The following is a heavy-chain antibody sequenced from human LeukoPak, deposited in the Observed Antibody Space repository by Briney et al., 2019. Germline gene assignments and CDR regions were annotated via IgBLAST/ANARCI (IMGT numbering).Heavy chain of an antibody. Sequence: SETLSLTCTVSGGSISSGGYYWSWIRQHPGKGLEWIGYIYYSGSTYYSPSLKSRVTISVDTSKNQFSLKLSSVTAADTAVYYCARDRGDYGKYTFDIWGQGTMVTVSS. CDR2: IYYSGST. CDR3: ARDRGDYGKYTFDI. D-gene: IGHD4-17*01. J-gene: IGHJ3*02. CDR1: GGSISSGGYY. V-gene: IGHV4-31*03.